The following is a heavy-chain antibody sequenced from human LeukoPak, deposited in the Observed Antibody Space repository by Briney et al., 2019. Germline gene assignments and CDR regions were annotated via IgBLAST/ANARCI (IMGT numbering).Heavy chain of an antibody. D-gene: IGHD1-26*01. CDR1: GFTFDDYA. J-gene: IGHJ4*02. V-gene: IGHV3-7*03. CDR2: IKQDGSEK. CDR3: ARGDSGSSYRLFYFDF. Sequence: GRSLRLSCAASGFTFDDYAMHWVRQAPGKGLEWVANIKQDGSEKYFVDSVKGRFTISRDNAKNSLYLQMNSLRAEDTAVYYCARGDSGSSYRLFYFDFWGQGTLVTVSS.